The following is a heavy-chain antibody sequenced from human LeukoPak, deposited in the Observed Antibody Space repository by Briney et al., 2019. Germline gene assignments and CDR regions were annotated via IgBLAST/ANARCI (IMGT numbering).Heavy chain of an antibody. Sequence: PGGSLRLSCAASGFTVSNNYMSWVRQAPGKGLEWVSVIYAGGSTYYPDSMKGRFTISRDNSKNTLYLQMDSLRSEDTAVYYCATNGYSGTYNRYFDSWGQGTLVTVSS. J-gene: IGHJ4*02. CDR2: IYAGGST. CDR3: ATNGYSGTYNRYFDS. D-gene: IGHD1-26*01. CDR1: GFTVSNNY. V-gene: IGHV3-53*05.